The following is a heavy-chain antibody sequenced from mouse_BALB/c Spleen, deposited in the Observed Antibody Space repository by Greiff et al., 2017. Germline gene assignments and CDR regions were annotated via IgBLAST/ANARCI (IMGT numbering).Heavy chain of an antibody. D-gene: IGHD6-1*01. CDR3: ATYNPNWYFDV. J-gene: IGHJ1*01. CDR1: GYTFTSYD. V-gene: IGHV1-85*01. CDR2: IFPGDGST. Sequence: QVQLKQSGAELVKPGASVKLSCKASGYTFTSYDINWVRQRPEQGLVWIGWIFPGDGSTKYNEKFKSKATLTVDKSSSTAYMQLSSLTSEDSAVYYCATYNPNWYFDVWGAGTTVTVSS.